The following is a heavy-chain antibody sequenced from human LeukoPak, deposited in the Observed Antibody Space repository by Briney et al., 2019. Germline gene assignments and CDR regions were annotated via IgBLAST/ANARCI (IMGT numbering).Heavy chain of an antibody. CDR3: AMSSSVYYYYMDV. J-gene: IGHJ6*03. V-gene: IGHV4-34*01. CDR1: GGSFSGYY. D-gene: IGHD6-6*01. CDR2: INHSGST. Sequence: SETLSLTCAVYGGSFSGYYWSWIRQPPGKGLEWIGEINHSGSTNYNPSLKSRVTISVDTSKNQFSLKLSSVTAADTAVYYCAMSSSVYYYYMDVWGKGTTVTVSS.